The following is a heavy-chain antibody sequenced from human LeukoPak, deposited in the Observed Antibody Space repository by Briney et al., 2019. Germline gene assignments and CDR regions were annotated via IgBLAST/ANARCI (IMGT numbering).Heavy chain of an antibody. CDR1: GYSFTSYW. CDR2: IYPGDSDT. CDR3: ARQSGDSSSPFDI. Sequence: GESLKISCKGSGYSFTSYWIGWVRQMPGKGLEWMGIIYPGDSDTIYSPSFQGQVTISVDKSISTAYLQWSSLKASDTAMYYCARQSGDSSSPFDIWGQGTMVTVSS. V-gene: IGHV5-51*01. D-gene: IGHD6-13*01. J-gene: IGHJ3*02.